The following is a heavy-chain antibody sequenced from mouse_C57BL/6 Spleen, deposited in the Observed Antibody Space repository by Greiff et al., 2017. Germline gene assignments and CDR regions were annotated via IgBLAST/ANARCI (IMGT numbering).Heavy chain of an antibody. V-gene: IGHV1-55*01. CDR1: GYTFTSYW. CDR2: IYPGSGST. J-gene: IGHJ4*01. CDR3: ARDLLRFYAMDY. D-gene: IGHD1-1*01. Sequence: QVQRQQPGAELVKPGASVKMSCKASGYTFTSYWITWVKQRPGQGLEWIGDIYPGSGSTNYNEKFKSKATLTVDTSSSTAYMQLSSLTSEDSAVYYCARDLLRFYAMDYWGQGTSVTVSS.